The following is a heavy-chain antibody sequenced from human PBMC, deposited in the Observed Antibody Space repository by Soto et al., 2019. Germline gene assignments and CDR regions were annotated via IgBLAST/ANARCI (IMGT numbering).Heavy chain of an antibody. V-gene: IGHV5-51*01. CDR3: AGPKYNWNDVRDDAFDI. J-gene: IGHJ3*02. CDR1: GYSLTSYW. Sequence: EVQLVQSGAEVKKPGESLKISCKGSGYSLTSYWIGWVRQMPGKGLEWMGIIYPGDSDTRYSPSFQGQVTISADKSISTAYLQWSSLKASDTAMYYCAGPKYNWNDVRDDAFDIWGQGTMVTVSS. D-gene: IGHD1-1*01. CDR2: IYPGDSDT.